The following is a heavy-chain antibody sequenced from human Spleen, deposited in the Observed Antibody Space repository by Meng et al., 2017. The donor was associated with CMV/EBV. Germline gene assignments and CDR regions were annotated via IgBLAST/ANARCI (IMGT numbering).Heavy chain of an antibody. J-gene: IGHJ4*02. Sequence: CAVSGTSISTSNWWSWVRQPPGKGLEWIGEVYHSGYTNYNPSLKSRVTMSVDRSKNQFSLRLSSVTAADTAIYYCARVTEYGGNCFDSWGQGTLVTVSS. CDR3: ARVTEYGGNCFDS. D-gene: IGHD4/OR15-4a*01. CDR1: GTSISTSNW. CDR2: VYHSGYT. V-gene: IGHV4-4*02.